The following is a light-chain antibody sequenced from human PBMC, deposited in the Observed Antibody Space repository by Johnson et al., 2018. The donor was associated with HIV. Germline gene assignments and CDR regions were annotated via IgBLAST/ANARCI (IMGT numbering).Light chain of an antibody. Sequence: QSVFTQPPSVSAAPGQKVTISCSGSSSNIGNNYVSWYQQLPGTAPKLLIYDNNKRPSGTPDRFSGSKSGTSATLGITGLQTGDEADYYCGAWGASLSTGGVFGTGTKVTVL. CDR2: DNN. CDR3: GAWGASLSTGGV. J-gene: IGLJ1*01. V-gene: IGLV1-51*01. CDR1: SSNIGNNY.